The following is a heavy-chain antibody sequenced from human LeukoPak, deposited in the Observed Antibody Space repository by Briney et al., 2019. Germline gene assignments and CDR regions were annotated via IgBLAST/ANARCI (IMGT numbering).Heavy chain of an antibody. CDR3: ASGIQPRLSWFFDL. CDR2: ISSPGTTL. V-gene: IGHV3-11*01. D-gene: IGHD5-18*01. Sequence: GGSLRLSCAASGFRFSDYYMTWIRQAPGKGPEWVAYISSPGTTLYYVDSVEGRFTISRDNAKNSMYLQMNSLRAEDTAVYYCASGIQPRLSWFFDLWGRGTQVIVSS. J-gene: IGHJ2*01. CDR1: GFRFSDYY.